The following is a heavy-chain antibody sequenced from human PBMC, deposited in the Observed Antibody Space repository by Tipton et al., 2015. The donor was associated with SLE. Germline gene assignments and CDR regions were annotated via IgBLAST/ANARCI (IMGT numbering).Heavy chain of an antibody. V-gene: IGHV4-31*03. Sequence: TLSLTCTVSGGSITTVGYYWSWNRQHPGKGLEWIGYIYYGGTIYYNPSLKSRVTMSIDTSKNQFSLKLSSVTDVDTAVYYCARTAGRSVKLWYFDLWGRGTLVTVSS. CDR2: IYYGGTI. D-gene: IGHD5-18*01. CDR3: ARTAGRSVKLWYFDL. J-gene: IGHJ2*01. CDR1: GGSITTVGYY.